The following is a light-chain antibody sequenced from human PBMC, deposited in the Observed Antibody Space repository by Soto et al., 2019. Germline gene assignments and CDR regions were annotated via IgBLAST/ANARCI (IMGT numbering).Light chain of an antibody. CDR3: QQYGSSPLT. J-gene: IGKJ4*01. V-gene: IGKV3-20*01. CDR2: GAS. CDR1: QTVSSNY. Sequence: EIVLTQSPGTLSLSPGERATLSCRASQTVSSNYLAWYRQKPGQAPRLLIHGASIRATGIPDRFSGSGSATDFTLTIRRLEPEDFAVYFCQQYGSSPLTFGGGTKVDNK.